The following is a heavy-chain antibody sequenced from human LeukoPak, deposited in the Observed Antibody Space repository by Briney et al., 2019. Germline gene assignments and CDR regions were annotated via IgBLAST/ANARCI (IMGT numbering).Heavy chain of an antibody. V-gene: IGHV4-30-2*01. J-gene: IGHJ4*02. Sequence: SETLSLTRAVSGVSITSDTYCWSWIRQPPGKGLEWIGYILHSGSTYYNPSLKSRVTISVDTSKSQFSLKLSSVTAADTAVYYCARTRDFWSRYFDYWGQGTLVTVSS. CDR2: ILHSGST. D-gene: IGHD3-3*01. CDR1: GVSITSDTYC. CDR3: ARTRDFWSRYFDY.